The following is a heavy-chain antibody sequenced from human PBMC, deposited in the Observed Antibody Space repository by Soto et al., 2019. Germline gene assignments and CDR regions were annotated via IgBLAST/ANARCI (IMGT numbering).Heavy chain of an antibody. J-gene: IGHJ4*02. V-gene: IGHV4-59*01. Sequence: SETLSLTCTVPGGSISSYYWSWIRQPPGKGLAWIGYIYYSGSTNYNPSLKSRVTISVDTSKNQFSLKLRSVTAADTAVYYCARVGVVVTAARVFDYWGQGTLVTVSS. D-gene: IGHD2-21*02. CDR3: ARVGVVVTAARVFDY. CDR1: GGSISSYY. CDR2: IYYSGST.